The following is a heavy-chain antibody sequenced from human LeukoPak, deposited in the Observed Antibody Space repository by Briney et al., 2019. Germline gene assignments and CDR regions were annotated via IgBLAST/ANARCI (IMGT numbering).Heavy chain of an antibody. Sequence: GGSLRLSWVGSGFTVSSYEMNWVRLAQGKGLEWVSYISKSGETIHYADSVRGRFTISRDSAKNTLFLQMNSLRVEDTAVYYCAREDCTRTSCHHPSLFDDWGRGTLVTVSS. D-gene: IGHD2-2*01. CDR3: AREDCTRTSCHHPSLFDD. J-gene: IGHJ4*02. CDR1: GFTVSSYE. CDR2: ISKSGETI. V-gene: IGHV3-48*03.